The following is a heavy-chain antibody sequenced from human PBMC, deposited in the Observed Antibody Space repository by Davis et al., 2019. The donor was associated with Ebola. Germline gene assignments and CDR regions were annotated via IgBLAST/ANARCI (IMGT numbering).Heavy chain of an antibody. D-gene: IGHD3-22*01. V-gene: IGHV3-30-3*01. CDR1: GFTFSSYA. J-gene: IGHJ4*02. CDR3: GRDPGPLAGTMIVVVPNFDY. Sequence: GESLKISCAASGFTFSSYAMHWVRQAPGKGLEWVAVISYDGSNKYYADSVKGRFTISRDNSKNTLYLQMNSLRAEDTAVYYCGRDPGPLAGTMIVVVPNFDYWGQGTLVTVSS. CDR2: ISYDGSNK.